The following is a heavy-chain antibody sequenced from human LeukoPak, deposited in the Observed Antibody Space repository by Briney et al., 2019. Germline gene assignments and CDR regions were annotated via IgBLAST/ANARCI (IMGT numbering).Heavy chain of an antibody. D-gene: IGHD5-12*01. CDR3: ATGGSGYDSPFDN. J-gene: IGHJ4*02. CDR1: GITYSSYM. Sequence: GGSLRLSCAASGITYSSYMMNWVRQAPGKGLEWVSSISSSSSYIYYADSVKGRFTISRGNAKNSLYLQMNSLRAEDTAVYYCATGGSGYDSPFDNWGQGTLVTVSS. V-gene: IGHV3-21*01. CDR2: ISSSSSYI.